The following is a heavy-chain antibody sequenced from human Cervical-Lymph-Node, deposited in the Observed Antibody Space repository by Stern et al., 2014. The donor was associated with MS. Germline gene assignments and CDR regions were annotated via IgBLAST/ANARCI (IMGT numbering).Heavy chain of an antibody. Sequence: VQLVESGGGVVQPGGSLSLSCAASGFTFRNYAMHWVRQAPGKGLEWVAVILYDGSSKYYAHSVRGRFTISRDNSQNMVYLQMNSLRAEDTAVYYCAKDSEYSAYESVYWGQGTLVTVSS. J-gene: IGHJ4*02. CDR2: ILYDGSSK. D-gene: IGHD5-12*01. V-gene: IGHV3-30*18. CDR1: GFTFRNYA. CDR3: AKDSEYSAYESVY.